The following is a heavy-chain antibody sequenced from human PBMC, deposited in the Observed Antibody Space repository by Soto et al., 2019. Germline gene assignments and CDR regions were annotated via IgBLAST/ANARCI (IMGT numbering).Heavy chain of an antibody. D-gene: IGHD3-3*01. Sequence: GGSLRLSCAASGFTFSSYAMHWVRQAPGKGLEWVAVISYDGSNKYYADSVKGRFTISRDNSKNTLYLQMNSLRAEDTAVYYCARDNFIKIFGVVIIGYYYGMDVWGQGTTVTVSS. CDR2: ISYDGSNK. CDR3: ARDNFIKIFGVVIIGYYYGMDV. V-gene: IGHV3-30-3*01. J-gene: IGHJ6*02. CDR1: GFTFSSYA.